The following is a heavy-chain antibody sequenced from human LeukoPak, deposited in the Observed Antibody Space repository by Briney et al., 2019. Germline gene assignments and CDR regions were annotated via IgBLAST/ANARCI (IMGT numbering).Heavy chain of an antibody. Sequence: SGTLSLTCAVSGDSVSSDNWWSWVRQPPGKGLEWIGEIYHSGATNYKSSLRSRVTISMDKSKNQLSLKLRSVTAADTAVYYCARDGTTVSPAVWGKGTTVTVSS. J-gene: IGHJ6*04. CDR2: IYHSGAT. V-gene: IGHV4-4*02. CDR3: ARDGTTVSPAV. D-gene: IGHD4-17*01. CDR1: GDSVSSDNW.